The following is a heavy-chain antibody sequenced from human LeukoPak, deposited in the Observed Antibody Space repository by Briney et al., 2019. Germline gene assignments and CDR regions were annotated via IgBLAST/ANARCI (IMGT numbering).Heavy chain of an antibody. Sequence: SETLSLTCTVSGFSISTYYWSWIRQPPGKGLEWIGYIYNSGSTNYNPSLKSRVTISVDTSKNQFSLKLSSVTAADTAIYYCARGRWLQLPDYWGQGTLVTVSS. V-gene: IGHV4-59*01. D-gene: IGHD5-24*01. CDR3: ARGRWLQLPDY. CDR2: IYNSGST. CDR1: GFSISTYY. J-gene: IGHJ4*02.